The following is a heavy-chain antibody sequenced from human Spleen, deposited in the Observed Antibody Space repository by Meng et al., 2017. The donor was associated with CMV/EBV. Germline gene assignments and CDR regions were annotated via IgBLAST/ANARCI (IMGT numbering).Heavy chain of an antibody. V-gene: IGHV4-38-2*02. J-gene: IGHJ4*02. Sequence: SETLSLTCTVSGYSISNGYYWAWIRQPPGKGLECIGSIYHSGRSSYNPSLKSRVTISVDTSKNQFSLKLSSVTATDTAVYYCARVLEYCSSTSRPYYFDYWGLGTLVTVSS. CDR3: ARVLEYCSSTSRPYYFDY. CDR1: GYSISNGYY. D-gene: IGHD2-2*01. CDR2: IYHSGRS.